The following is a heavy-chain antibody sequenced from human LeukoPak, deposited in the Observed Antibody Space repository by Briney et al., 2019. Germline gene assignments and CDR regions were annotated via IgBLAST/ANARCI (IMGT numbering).Heavy chain of an antibody. D-gene: IGHD6-13*01. V-gene: IGHV1-24*01. CDR1: GYTLAELS. CDR3: ATAGGIAAAGYYFDY. Sequence: ASVKVSCKVSGYTLAELSMHWVRQAPGKGLEWMGGFDPEDGETIYAQKFQGRVTMTEDTSTDTAYMELSSLRSEDTAVYYCATAGGIAAAGYYFDYWGQGTLVTVSS. J-gene: IGHJ4*02. CDR2: FDPEDGET.